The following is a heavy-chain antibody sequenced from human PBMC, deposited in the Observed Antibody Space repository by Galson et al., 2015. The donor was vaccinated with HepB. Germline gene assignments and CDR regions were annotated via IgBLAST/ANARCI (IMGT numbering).Heavy chain of an antibody. CDR1: GFNFNNHW. V-gene: IGHV3-74*01. Sequence: LRLSCAASGFNFNNHWMHWVRQVPGRGPVWVSFINTDGSRTHYADSVRGRFTISRDNAKNTLYLQMNSLRVEDTAVYYCAKDLTWGASDYWGQGALVTVSS. J-gene: IGHJ4*02. D-gene: IGHD1-26*01. CDR2: INTDGSRT. CDR3: AKDLTWGASDY.